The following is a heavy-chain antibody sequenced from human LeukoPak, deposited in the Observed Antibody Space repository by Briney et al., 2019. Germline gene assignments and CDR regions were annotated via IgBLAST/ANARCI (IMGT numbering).Heavy chain of an antibody. Sequence: PPETLSLTCTVSGYSISSGSYWDWIRQPPGKGLEWIGTIYRSGSTYYSPSLNSRVTISLDTSKNQFFLRLRSVAAADTAVYYCARGNSGGDYYYLDVWGKGTTVTVSS. CDR2: IYRSGST. D-gene: IGHD6-19*01. V-gene: IGHV4-38-2*02. CDR3: ARGNSGGDYYYLDV. J-gene: IGHJ6*03. CDR1: GYSISSGSY.